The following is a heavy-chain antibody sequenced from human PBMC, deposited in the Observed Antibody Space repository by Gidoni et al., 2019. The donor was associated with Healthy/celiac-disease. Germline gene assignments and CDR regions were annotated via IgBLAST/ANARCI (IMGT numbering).Heavy chain of an antibody. D-gene: IGHD1-26*01. CDR3: AKERSVGYYYYGMDV. CDR1: GFTFSSYG. J-gene: IGHJ6*02. CDR2: ISYDGSNK. Sequence: QVQLVESGGGVVQPGRSLRLSCAASGFTFSSYGMHWVRQAPGKGLEWVAVISYDGSNKYYADSVKGRFTISRDNSKNTLYLQMNSLRAEDTAVYYCAKERSVGYYYYGMDVWGQGTTVTVSS. V-gene: IGHV3-30*18.